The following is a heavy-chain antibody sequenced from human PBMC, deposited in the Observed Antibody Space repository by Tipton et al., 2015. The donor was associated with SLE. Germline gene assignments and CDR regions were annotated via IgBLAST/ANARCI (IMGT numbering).Heavy chain of an antibody. CDR2: IYYSGST. Sequence: TLSLTCTVSGGSISSGGYYWSWIRQHPGKGLEWIGYIYYSGSTYYNPSLKSRVTISVDTSKNQFSLKLSSVTAADTAVYYCARAGVTIFGVVEAGYYYMDVWGKGTTVTVSS. D-gene: IGHD3-3*01. CDR1: GGSISSGGYY. J-gene: IGHJ6*03. V-gene: IGHV4-31*03. CDR3: ARAGVTIFGVVEAGYYYMDV.